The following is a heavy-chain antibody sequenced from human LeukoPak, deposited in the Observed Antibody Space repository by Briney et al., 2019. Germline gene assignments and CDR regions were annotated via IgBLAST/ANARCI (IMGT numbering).Heavy chain of an antibody. CDR3: AKGPDLEYSPIGDY. Sequence: GGSLRLSCAASGFTFSSYAMSWVRQAPGKGLQWVSAISGSGNSTYYADSVKGRFTISRDNSKNTLYLQMNSLRAEDTAVYYCAKGPDLEYSPIGDYWGQGTLVTVSS. CDR2: ISGSGNST. V-gene: IGHV3-23*01. J-gene: IGHJ4*02. D-gene: IGHD6-6*01. CDR1: GFTFSSYA.